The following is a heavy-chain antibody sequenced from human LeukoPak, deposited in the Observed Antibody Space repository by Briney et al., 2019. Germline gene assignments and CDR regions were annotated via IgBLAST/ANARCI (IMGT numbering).Heavy chain of an antibody. V-gene: IGHV3-48*03. Sequence: GGSLRLSCAASGFMFSSYEMNWVRQAPGKGLEWVSYISSSGSAIYYADSVKGRFTISRDNAKNSLYLQMNSLRAEDTAVYDCARADDSSSGYFDYWGQGTLVTVSS. D-gene: IGHD6-6*01. CDR2: ISSSGSAI. CDR3: ARADDSSSGYFDY. J-gene: IGHJ4*02. CDR1: GFMFSSYE.